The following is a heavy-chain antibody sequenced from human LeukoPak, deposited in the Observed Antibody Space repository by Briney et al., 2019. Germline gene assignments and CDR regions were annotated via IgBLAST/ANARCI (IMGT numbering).Heavy chain of an antibody. J-gene: IGHJ4*02. CDR1: GYTFTSYG. D-gene: IGHD5-12*01. Sequence: ASVKVSCKASGYTFTSYGISWVRQAPGQGLEWMGWISAYNGNTNYAQILQGRVTMTTDTSTSTAYMELRSLRSDDTAVYYCARAHGGYVGNYFDYWGQGTLVTVSS. CDR2: ISAYNGNT. CDR3: ARAHGGYVGNYFDY. V-gene: IGHV1-18*04.